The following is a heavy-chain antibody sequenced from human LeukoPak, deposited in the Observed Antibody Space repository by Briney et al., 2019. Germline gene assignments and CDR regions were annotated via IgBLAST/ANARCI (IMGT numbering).Heavy chain of an antibody. CDR3: ARGGNAFDI. CDR1: GGSISSGGYY. CDR2: IYYSGSI. D-gene: IGHD1-26*01. J-gene: IGHJ3*02. V-gene: IGHV4-31*03. Sequence: PLHTLSLTCTVSGGSISSGGYYWSWIRQHPGKGLEWIGYIYYSGSIYYNPSLKSRVTISVDAAKNQFSLKLSSVTAADTAVYYCARGGNAFDIWGQGTMVTVSS.